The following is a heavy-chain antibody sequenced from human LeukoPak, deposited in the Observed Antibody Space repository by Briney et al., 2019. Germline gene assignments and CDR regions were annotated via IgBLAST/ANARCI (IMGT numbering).Heavy chain of an antibody. D-gene: IGHD3-10*01. V-gene: IGHV1-2*02. CDR3: ARVPRPDFASGTYRHYYYMDV. J-gene: IGHJ6*03. Sequence: ASVKVSCKAPGYTFTEYYIHWVRQAPGQGLEWMGWINAHSGGTNYAQNFQGRVTMTRDTSVSTGYMEVSSLRSDDTAVYYCARVPRPDFASGTYRHYYYMDVWGKGTTVTVSS. CDR1: GYTFTEYY. CDR2: INAHSGGT.